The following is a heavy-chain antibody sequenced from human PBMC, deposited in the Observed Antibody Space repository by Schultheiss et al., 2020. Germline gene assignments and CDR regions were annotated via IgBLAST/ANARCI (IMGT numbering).Heavy chain of an antibody. J-gene: IGHJ4*02. CDR1: GFSFSNAW. CDR2: IRSKANSYAT. V-gene: IGHV3-73*01. Sequence: WGSLRLSCAASGFSFSNAWMNWVRQAPGKGLEWVGRIRSKANSYATAYAASVKGRFTISRDDSKNTAYLQMNSLRAEDTAVYYCAKDPFPAMVPYYFDYWGQGTLVTVSS. D-gene: IGHD5-18*01. CDR3: AKDPFPAMVPYYFDY.